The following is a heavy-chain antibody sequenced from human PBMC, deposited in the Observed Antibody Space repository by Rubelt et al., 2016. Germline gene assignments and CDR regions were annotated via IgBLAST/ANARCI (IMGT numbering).Heavy chain of an antibody. V-gene: IGHV4-61*01. J-gene: IGHJ4*02. CDR3: ARVSMATIVIDY. D-gene: IGHD5-12*01. CDR1: GGSVSSGSYY. Sequence: QVQLQESGPGLVKPSETLSLTCTVSGGSVSSGSYYWSWIRQPPGKGLEWIGYIYYSGSTNYNPSLKGRVTISVDPSKNQFSLRLSSGIAADTAVYFCARVSMATIVIDYWGQGTLVTVSS. CDR2: IYYSGST.